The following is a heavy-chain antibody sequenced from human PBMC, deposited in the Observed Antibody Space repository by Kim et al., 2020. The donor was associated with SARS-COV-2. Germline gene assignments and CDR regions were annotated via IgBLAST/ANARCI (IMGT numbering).Heavy chain of an antibody. Sequence: LGWVSVIPGSGDDKYSADSVKGRFTIARDNSKNTLYLQMNSLRVEDTAVYYCAKSAVDFYDTSGAGLDSWGQGTLVTVSP. V-gene: IGHV3-23*01. CDR3: AKSAVDFYDTSGAGLDS. J-gene: IGHJ4*02. D-gene: IGHD3-22*01. CDR2: IPGSGDDK.